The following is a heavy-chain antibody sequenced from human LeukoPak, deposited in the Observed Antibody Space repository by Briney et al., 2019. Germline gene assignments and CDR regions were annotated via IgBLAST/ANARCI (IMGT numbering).Heavy chain of an antibody. J-gene: IGHJ4*02. Sequence: SETLSLTCSVSGGSISSSRYYWGWIHQPPGKGLESIGSIYYSGSTYYNPSLKSRVTISVDTSKNQFSLKLRSVTAADTAVYYCARRLGGSGSYYYWGQGTLVTVSS. CDR3: ARRLGGSGSYYY. CDR2: IYYSGST. CDR1: GGSISSSRYY. D-gene: IGHD3-10*01. V-gene: IGHV4-39*01.